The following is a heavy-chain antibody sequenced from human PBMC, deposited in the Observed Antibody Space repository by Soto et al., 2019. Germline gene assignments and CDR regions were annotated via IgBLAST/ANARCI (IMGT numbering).Heavy chain of an antibody. J-gene: IGHJ4*02. CDR1: GGSIGSSSSY. V-gene: IGHV4-39*01. Sequence: QVQLQESGPGLVKPSETLSLTCTVSGGSIGSSSSYWGWIRQPPGEGLEWIGTIYYSGSTYYNPSLKSRVTISADTSTNQFSLKLSSVTAADTALYFCARHPYVWGSPGYFDYWGQGTLVTVSS. CDR2: IYYSGST. CDR3: ARHPYVWGSPGYFDY. D-gene: IGHD3-16*01.